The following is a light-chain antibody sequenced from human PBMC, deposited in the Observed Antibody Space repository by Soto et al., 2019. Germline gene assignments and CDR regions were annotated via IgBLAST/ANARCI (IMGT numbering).Light chain of an antibody. CDR3: LHHNTYPMT. V-gene: IGKV1-5*03. CDR1: QSISSW. J-gene: IGKJ1*01. CDR2: KAS. Sequence: DIQMTQSPSTLSASVGERVTITCRASQSISSWLAWYQQKPGKAPKLLIYKASSLESGVPSRFSGSGSGTEFTLTISSLQPEDFATYYCLHHNTYPMTFGQGTKVDIK.